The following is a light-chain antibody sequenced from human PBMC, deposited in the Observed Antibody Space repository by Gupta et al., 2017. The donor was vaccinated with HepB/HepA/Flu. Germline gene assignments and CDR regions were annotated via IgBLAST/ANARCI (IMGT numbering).Light chain of an antibody. CDR2: GKN. Sequence: SSELTQDPTVSVALGQTLTITCQGDSLSRYYATWYQQKPGQAPVLVVYGKNNRPSGIPDRFSGARAGNTASLTSTGAQAEDEADYHCNSRDSSGDHLVFGAGTAVTVL. V-gene: IGLV3-19*01. CDR3: NSRDSSGDHLV. J-gene: IGLJ1*01. CDR1: SLSRYY.